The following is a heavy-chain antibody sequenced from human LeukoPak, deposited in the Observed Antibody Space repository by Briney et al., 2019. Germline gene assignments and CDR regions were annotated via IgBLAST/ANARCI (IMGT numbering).Heavy chain of an antibody. D-gene: IGHD5-12*01. J-gene: IGHJ5*02. CDR1: GGTFSSYA. Sequence: EASVKVSCTASGGTFSSYAISWVRQAPGQGLEWMRRIIPILGIANYAQKFQGRVTITADKSTSTAYMELSSLRSEDTAVYYCARAVGAGYAGPFDPWGQGTLVTVSS. V-gene: IGHV1-69*04. CDR2: IIPILGIA. CDR3: ARAVGAGYAGPFDP.